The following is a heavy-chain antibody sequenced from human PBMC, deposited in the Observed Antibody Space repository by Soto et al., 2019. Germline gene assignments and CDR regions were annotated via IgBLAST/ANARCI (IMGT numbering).Heavy chain of an antibody. V-gene: IGHV1-18*01. J-gene: IGHJ6*02. Sequence: QVQLVQSGDEVKKPGASVKVSCKASGYIFVNYGIAWVRQAPGQGLEWMGWISPYTVNTHSATTVQGRLTMTTDTSTSTAYMDLGSLTSDDTAVYYCVMVDNYVTPTPQDVWGQGTTVTVSS. CDR3: VMVDNYVTPTPQDV. CDR2: ISPYTVNT. D-gene: IGHD3-16*01. CDR1: GYIFVNYG.